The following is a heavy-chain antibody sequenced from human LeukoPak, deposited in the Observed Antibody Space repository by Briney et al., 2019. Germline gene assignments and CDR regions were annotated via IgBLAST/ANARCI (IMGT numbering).Heavy chain of an antibody. V-gene: IGHV4-39*01. CDR3: ARLRRAARMIGAFDI. J-gene: IGHJ3*02. Sequence: SETLSLTCTVSGGSISSSSYYWGWIRQPPGKGLEWIGSIYYSGSTYYNPSLKSRVTISVDTSKNQFSLKLSSVTAADTAVYCCARLRRAARMIGAFDIWGQGTMVTVSS. CDR2: IYYSGST. D-gene: IGHD3-22*01. CDR1: GGSISSSSYY.